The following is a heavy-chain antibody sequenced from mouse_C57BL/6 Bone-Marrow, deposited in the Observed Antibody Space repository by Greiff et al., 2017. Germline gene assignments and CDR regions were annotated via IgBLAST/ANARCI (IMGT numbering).Heavy chain of an antibody. CDR1: GFTFSSYT. D-gene: IGHD2-1*01. Sequence: DVMLVESGGGLVKPGGSLKLSCAASGFTFSSYTMSWVRQTQEKRLEWVATISGGGGNTYYPDSVKGRFTMSRDNAKNTLYLQMSSLRSEDTALYYCARGNYFPWFAYWGQGTLVTVSA. CDR2: ISGGGGNT. J-gene: IGHJ3*01. CDR3: ARGNYFPWFAY. V-gene: IGHV5-9*01.